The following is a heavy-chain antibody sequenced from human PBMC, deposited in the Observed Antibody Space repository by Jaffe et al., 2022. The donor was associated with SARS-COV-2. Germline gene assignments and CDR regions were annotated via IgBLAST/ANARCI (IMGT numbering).Heavy chain of an antibody. D-gene: IGHD5-12*01. Sequence: EVQLVESGGGLVQPGGSLRLSCAASGFTLSSFWVSWVRQAPGKGPEWVANIAQDGSAENYVDSVKGRFTISRDNAKNSVYLQMNSLRAEDTAVYYCARVSGGYDVVDYWGQGTLVTVSS. CDR1: GFTLSSFW. CDR2: IAQDGSAE. CDR3: ARVSGGYDVVDY. J-gene: IGHJ4*02. V-gene: IGHV3-7*03.